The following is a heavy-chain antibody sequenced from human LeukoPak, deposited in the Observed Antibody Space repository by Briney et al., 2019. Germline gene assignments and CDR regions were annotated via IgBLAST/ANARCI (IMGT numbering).Heavy chain of an antibody. J-gene: IGHJ4*02. CDR2: ISYDGSNK. CDR1: GFTFSGYA. Sequence: GRSLRLSCAASGFTFSGYAMHWVRQAPGKGLEWVAVISYDGSNKYYADSVKGRFTISRDNSKNTLYLQMNSLRAEDTAVYYCAKIPRGYSYGYFYYFDYWGQGTLVTVSS. CDR3: AKIPRGYSYGYFYYFDY. D-gene: IGHD5-18*01. V-gene: IGHV3-30*01.